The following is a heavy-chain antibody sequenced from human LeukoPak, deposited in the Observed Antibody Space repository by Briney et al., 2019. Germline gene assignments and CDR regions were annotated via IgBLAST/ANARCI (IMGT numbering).Heavy chain of an antibody. CDR2: IKQDGSEK. D-gene: IGHD2-2*01. CDR3: ARALVVPAVTFDY. CDR1: GFTFSSYW. J-gene: IGHJ4*02. Sequence: GGSLRLSCAASGFTFSSYWMSWVRQAPGKGLEWVANIKQDGSEKYYVDSVKGRFTISRDNAKNSLYLQMNSLRAEDMAVYYCARALVVPAVTFDYWGQGTLVTVSS. V-gene: IGHV3-7*03.